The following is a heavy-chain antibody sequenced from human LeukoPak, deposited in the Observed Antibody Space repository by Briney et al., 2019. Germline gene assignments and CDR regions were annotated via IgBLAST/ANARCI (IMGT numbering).Heavy chain of an antibody. D-gene: IGHD2-15*01. CDR3: AQKGGADN. Sequence: PGGSLRLSCAVSGFTFRDYAMSWFRQAPGKGLEWVSYISSSSSNNIYYADSVKGRFTISRDNAKNSLYLQMNSLRDEDTAVYYCAQKGGADNWGQGTLVTVSS. CDR2: ISSSSSNNI. CDR1: GFTFRDYA. J-gene: IGHJ4*02. V-gene: IGHV3-48*02.